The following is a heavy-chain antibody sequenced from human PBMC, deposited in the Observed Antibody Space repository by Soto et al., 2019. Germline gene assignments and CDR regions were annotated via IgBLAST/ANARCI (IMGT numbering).Heavy chain of an antibody. Sequence: GGSLRLSCAASGFTVSSNYMSWVRQAPGKGLEWVSVIYSGGSTYYADSVKGRFTISRDNSKNTLYLQMNSLRAEDTAVYYCARVVFFNWFDPWCQGTLVTVSS. J-gene: IGHJ5*02. CDR3: ARVVFFNWFDP. V-gene: IGHV3-53*01. CDR2: IYSGGST. D-gene: IGHD3-3*01. CDR1: GFTVSSNY.